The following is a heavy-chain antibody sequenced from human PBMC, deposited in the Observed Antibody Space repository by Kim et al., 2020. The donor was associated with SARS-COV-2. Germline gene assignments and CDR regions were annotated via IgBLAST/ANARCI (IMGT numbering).Heavy chain of an antibody. D-gene: IGHD3-9*01. V-gene: IGHV3-15*01. CDR3: TTGNFDWLQGPYYYYGMDV. Sequence: GGSLRLSCAASGFTFSNAWMSWVRQAPGKGLEWVGRIKSKTDGGTTDYAAPVKGRFTISRDDSKNTLYLQMNSLKTEDTAVYYCTTGNFDWLQGPYYYYGMDVWGQGTTVTVSS. CDR2: IKSKTDGGTT. CDR1: GFTFSNAW. J-gene: IGHJ6*02.